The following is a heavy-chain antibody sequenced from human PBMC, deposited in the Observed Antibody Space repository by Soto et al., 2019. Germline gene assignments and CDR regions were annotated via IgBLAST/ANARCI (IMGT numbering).Heavy chain of an antibody. V-gene: IGHV1-3*01. CDR2: INAANGNT. D-gene: IGHD3-3*01. CDR1: GYTFTLYA. Sequence: GASVKVSCKASGYTFTLYAIHWVRQAPGQRPEWMGWINAANGNTKTSQKFQGRVTFTKDTSASTAYMEMSTLSSADTAVYYCARGQRRDSDFWSGYSQGFDYWGQGTPVTVSS. CDR3: ARGQRRDSDFWSGYSQGFDY. J-gene: IGHJ4*02.